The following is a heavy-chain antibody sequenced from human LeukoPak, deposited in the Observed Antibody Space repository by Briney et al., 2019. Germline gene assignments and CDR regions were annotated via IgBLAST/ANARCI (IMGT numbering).Heavy chain of an antibody. CDR1: GFTFSSAW. CDR2: ISSSSSYI. J-gene: IGHJ4*02. CDR3: ARDMGDSGRFDY. D-gene: IGHD5-12*01. Sequence: GGSLRLSCAASGFTFSSAWMNWVRQAPGKGLEWVSSISSSSSYIYYADSVKGRFTISRDNAKNSLYLQMNSLRAEDTAVYYCARDMGDSGRFDYWGQGTLVTVSS. V-gene: IGHV3-21*01.